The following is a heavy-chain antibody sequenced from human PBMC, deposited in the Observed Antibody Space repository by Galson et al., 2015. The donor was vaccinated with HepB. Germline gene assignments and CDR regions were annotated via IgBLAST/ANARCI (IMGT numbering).Heavy chain of an antibody. D-gene: IGHD6-19*01. CDR3: TRALGLYTSGWTPGEFFDS. V-gene: IGHV3-15*01. J-gene: IGHJ4*02. CDR2: IQSKTDGGTT. Sequence: SPRLPCAASGFTFSNAWMSWVRQAPGKGLGWVGLIQSKTDGGTTDFAAPVEGRFTISRHDSTNTLYLQLNSLKTEDTAVYFCTRALGLYTSGWTPGEFFDSWGQGTLVTVSS. CDR1: GFTFSNAW.